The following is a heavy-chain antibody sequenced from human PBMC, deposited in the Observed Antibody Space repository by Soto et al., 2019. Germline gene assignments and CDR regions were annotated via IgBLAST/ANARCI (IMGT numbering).Heavy chain of an antibody. J-gene: IGHJ6*02. Sequence: EVQLVESGGGLVKPGGSLRLSCAASGFTFSSYSMNWVRQAPGKGLEWVSSISSSSSYIYYADSVKGRFTISRDNAKNSLYLQMNSLRAEDTAVYYCARDRGVVPAAIPNSYYGMDVWGQGTTVTVSS. CDR3: ARDRGVVPAAIPNSYYGMDV. D-gene: IGHD2-2*02. V-gene: IGHV3-21*01. CDR1: GFTFSSYS. CDR2: ISSSSSYI.